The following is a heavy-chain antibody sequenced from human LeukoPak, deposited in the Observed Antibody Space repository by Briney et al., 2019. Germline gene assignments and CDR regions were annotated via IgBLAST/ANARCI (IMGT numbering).Heavy chain of an antibody. CDR2: IYYSGST. CDR1: GGSISSYY. CDR3: ARDTTNVYYYDTSGYDH. Sequence: HSETLSLTCTVSGGSISSYYWSWIRQPLGKGLEWIGYIYYSGSTNYNPSLKSRVTISVDTSKNQFSLKLSSVTAADTAVYYCARDTTNVYYYDTSGYDHWGQGTLVTVSS. J-gene: IGHJ4*02. D-gene: IGHD3-22*01. V-gene: IGHV4-59*01.